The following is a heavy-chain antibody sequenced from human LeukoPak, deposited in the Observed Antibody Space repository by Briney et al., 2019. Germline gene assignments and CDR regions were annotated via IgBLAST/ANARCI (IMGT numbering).Heavy chain of an antibody. Sequence: SETLSLTCTVSGVSISSSNSYWGWIRQPPGKGLEWIGSIYYSGNTYYDASLKSQVSISIDTSKNQFSLKLTSVTAADTAVYYCARQTGSGLFILPGGQGTLVTVSS. CDR2: IYYSGNT. CDR3: ARQTGSGLFILP. V-gene: IGHV4-39*01. CDR1: GVSISSSNSY. D-gene: IGHD3/OR15-3a*01. J-gene: IGHJ4*02.